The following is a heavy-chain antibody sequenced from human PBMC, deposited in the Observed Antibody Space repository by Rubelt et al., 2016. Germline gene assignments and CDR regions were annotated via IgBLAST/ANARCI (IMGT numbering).Heavy chain of an antibody. CDR2: VHPGGTP. CDR1: GFTVSNNY. Sequence: EVQLVESGGGLVQPGGSLRLSCVAYGFTVSNNYMAWVRPAPGGGLEWVSLVHPGGTPFYADSLRGRFAISSDDFKNPLFLQMNSLGFEDTAVYYGVRLRWGLFASDDYWGQGTLVTVSS. V-gene: IGHV3-66*01. J-gene: IGHJ4*02. D-gene: IGHD2-8*01. CDR3: VRLRWGLFASDDY.